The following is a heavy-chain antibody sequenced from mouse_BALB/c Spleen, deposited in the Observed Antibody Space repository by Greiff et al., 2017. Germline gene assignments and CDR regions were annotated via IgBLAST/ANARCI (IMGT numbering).Heavy chain of an antibody. CDR1: GFTFSSFG. J-gene: IGHJ2*01. Sequence: EVNVVESGGGLVQPGGSRKLSCAASGFTFSSFGMHWVRQAPEKGLEWVAYISSGSSTIYYADTVKGRFTISRDNPKNTLFLQMTSLRSEDTAMYYCAREVGRAFDYWGQGTTLTVSS. CDR3: AREVGRAFDY. CDR2: ISSGSSTI. D-gene: IGHD3-1*01. V-gene: IGHV5-17*02.